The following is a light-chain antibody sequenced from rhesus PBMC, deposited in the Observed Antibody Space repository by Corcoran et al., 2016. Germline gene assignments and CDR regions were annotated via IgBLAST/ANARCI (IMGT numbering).Light chain of an antibody. J-gene: IGKJ1*01. CDR3: RQYSESPPT. V-gene: IGKV1-22*01. CDR2: KAS. CDR1: QSISRW. Sequence: DIQMTQSPSSLSASVGDTVTITCRASQSISRWSAWYQQKPGKAPKILIYKASTLETGVPSRFSGSGSGTDFTLTISSLQSDDFATYYCRQYSESPPTFGQGAKVEIK.